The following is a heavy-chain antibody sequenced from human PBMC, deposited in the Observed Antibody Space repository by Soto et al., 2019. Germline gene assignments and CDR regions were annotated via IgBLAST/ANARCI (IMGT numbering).Heavy chain of an antibody. D-gene: IGHD2-15*01. CDR3: AKDRVLAATRWAHGFDS. CDR1: GFTFSDYD. J-gene: IGHJ5*01. CDR2: ISSSSYR. Sequence: VGSLRHSCAASGFTFSDYDMSWIRQAPGEGLEWVQTISSSSYRHNANSEKARLNISRNNAKNSLYLQMISMRAEDAAVYYCAKDRVLAATRWAHGFDSWGQGTLVTVSS. V-gene: IGHV3-11*06.